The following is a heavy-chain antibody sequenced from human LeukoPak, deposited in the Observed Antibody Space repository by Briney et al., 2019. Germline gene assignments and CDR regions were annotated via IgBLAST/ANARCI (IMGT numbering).Heavy chain of an antibody. J-gene: IGHJ4*02. CDR2: IIPILGIA. D-gene: IGHD1-14*01. V-gene: IGHV1-69*04. CDR3: AREKEPSXGHDY. Sequence: SVKVSCKASGGTFSSYAISWVRQAPGQGLEWMGRIIPILGIANYAQKFQGRVTITADKSTSTAYMELSSLRSEDTAVYYCAREKEPSXGHDYWGQGTLVTVSS. CDR1: GGTFSSYA.